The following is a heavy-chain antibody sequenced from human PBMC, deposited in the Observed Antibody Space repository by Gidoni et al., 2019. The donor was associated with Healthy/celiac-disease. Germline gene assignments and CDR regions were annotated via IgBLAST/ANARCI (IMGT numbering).Heavy chain of an antibody. CDR2: INPNRCCP. CDR3: ARETERGLFDP. V-gene: IGHV1-2*02. CDR1: GYTFTGYY. J-gene: IGHJ5*02. Sequence: QVQLVQSGAEVKKPGASVKVSCKASGYTFTGYYMHWVRQAPGQGLELMGWINPNRCCPNHAQKFPGRVPITRDTSLRHAYIEPSRLGSYGTAVYYCARETERGLFDPWGQGTLVTVSS.